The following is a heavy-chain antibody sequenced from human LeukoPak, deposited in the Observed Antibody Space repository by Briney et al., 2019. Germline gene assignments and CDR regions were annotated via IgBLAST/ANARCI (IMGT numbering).Heavy chain of an antibody. V-gene: IGHV5-51*01. CDR3: ARLAAPVAYYYYGMDV. CDR2: IYPGDSDT. J-gene: IGHJ6*02. D-gene: IGHD6-25*01. CDR1: GYSFTSYW. Sequence: KYGESLKISCKGSGYSFTSYWIGWVRQMPGKGLEWMGIIYPGDSDTRYSPSFQGQVTISADKSISTAYQQWSSLKASDTAMYYCARLAAPVAYYYYGMDVWGQGTTVTVSS.